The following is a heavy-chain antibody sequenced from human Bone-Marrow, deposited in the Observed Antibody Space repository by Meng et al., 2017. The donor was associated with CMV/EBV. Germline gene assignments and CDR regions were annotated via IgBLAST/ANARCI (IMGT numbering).Heavy chain of an antibody. CDR3: AGGVVPAAIEAVDYYGMDV. Sequence: SVKVSCKASGGTFSSYAISWVRQAPGQGLEWMGGIIPIFGTANYAQKFQGRATITTDESTSTAYMELSSLRSEDTAVYYCAGGVVPAAIEAVDYYGMDVWGQGTTVTVSS. J-gene: IGHJ6*02. CDR1: GGTFSSYA. D-gene: IGHD2-2*01. V-gene: IGHV1-69*05. CDR2: IIPIFGTA.